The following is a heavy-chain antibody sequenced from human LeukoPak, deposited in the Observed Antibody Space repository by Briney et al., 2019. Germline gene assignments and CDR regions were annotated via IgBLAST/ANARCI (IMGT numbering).Heavy chain of an antibody. J-gene: IGHJ4*02. Sequence: GGSLRLSCAASGFTFSSYSMNWVRQAPGKGLEWVSYISSSSSYIYYADSVKGRFTISRDNAKNSLYLQMNSLRAEDTAVYYCARGVDILTVYFDYWGQGTLVTVSS. CDR1: GFTFSSYS. CDR2: ISSSSSYI. D-gene: IGHD3-9*01. CDR3: ARGVDILTVYFDY. V-gene: IGHV3-21*05.